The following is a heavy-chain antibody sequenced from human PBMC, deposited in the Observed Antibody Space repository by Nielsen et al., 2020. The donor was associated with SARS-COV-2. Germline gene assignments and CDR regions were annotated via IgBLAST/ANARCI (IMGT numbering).Heavy chain of an antibody. CDR3: ARVVGVVTIFGVVISNYFDY. V-gene: IGHV4-30-4*01. J-gene: IGHJ4*02. D-gene: IGHD3-3*01. CDR2: IYYSGST. CDR1: GGSISSGDYY. Sequence: LRLSCTVSGGSISSGDYYWSWIRQPPGKGLEWIGCIYYSGSTYYNPSLKSRVTISVDTSKNQFSLKLSSVTAADTALYYCARVVGVVTIFGVVISNYFDYWGQGTLVTVSS.